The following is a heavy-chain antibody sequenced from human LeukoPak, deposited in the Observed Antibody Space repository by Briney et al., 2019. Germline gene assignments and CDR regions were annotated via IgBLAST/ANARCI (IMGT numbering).Heavy chain of an antibody. CDR2: INSDGSST. Sequence: GGSLRLSCAASGFTFSSYWMHWVRQAPGKGLVWDSRINSDGSSTSYADSVKGRFTISRDNAKNTLYLQMNSLRAEDTAVYYCARLRGIAARVGLDYWGQGTLVSVSS. D-gene: IGHD6-6*01. CDR3: ARLRGIAARVGLDY. CDR1: GFTFSSYW. J-gene: IGHJ4*02. V-gene: IGHV3-74*01.